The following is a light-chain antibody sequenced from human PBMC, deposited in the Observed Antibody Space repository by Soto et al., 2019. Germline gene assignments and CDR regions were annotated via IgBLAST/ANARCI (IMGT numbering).Light chain of an antibody. CDR3: CSRTTSHTYV. J-gene: IGLJ1*01. CDR1: SSDIGHYDY. Sequence: QSALTQPASVSGSPGQSITISCTGTSSDIGHYDYVSWYQQHPGKAPKLMIYHVTYRPSGVSNRYSVSKSGNSASLTISGLQADDEADYYCCSRTTSHTYVFGSGTKLTVL. CDR2: HVT. V-gene: IGLV2-14*03.